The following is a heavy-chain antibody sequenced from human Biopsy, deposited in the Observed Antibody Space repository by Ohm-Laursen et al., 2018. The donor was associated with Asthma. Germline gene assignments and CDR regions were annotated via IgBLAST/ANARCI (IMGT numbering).Heavy chain of an antibody. CDR2: IYYIGST. CDR1: GGSTSSGAYH. Sequence: TLSLTCTVPGGSTSSGAYHWSWGRQHPGKGREWIGHIYYIGSTYYNPSLKSRVAITLDTSKNQFSLKLSSLTAADTAVYFCSRPGGVRRCFSSWAPGTLVSVSS. J-gene: IGHJ5*02. CDR3: SRPGGVRRCFSS. D-gene: IGHD3-16*01. V-gene: IGHV4-30-4*01.